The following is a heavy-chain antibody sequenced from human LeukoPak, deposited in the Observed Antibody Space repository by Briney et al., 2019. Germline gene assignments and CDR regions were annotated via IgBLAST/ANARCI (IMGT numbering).Heavy chain of an antibody. J-gene: IGHJ4*02. V-gene: IGHV2-5*01. CDR2: IYWNDDK. D-gene: IGHD6-13*01. CDR1: GFSLSTSGVG. Sequence: SGPTLVKPTQTLTLTCTFSGFSLSTSGVGVGWIRQPPGKALEWLALIYWNDDKRYSPSLKSRLTITKDTSKNQVVLTMTNMDPVDTATYYCAHRRSVDSSSWFDYWGQGTLVTVSS. CDR3: AHRRSVDSSSWFDY.